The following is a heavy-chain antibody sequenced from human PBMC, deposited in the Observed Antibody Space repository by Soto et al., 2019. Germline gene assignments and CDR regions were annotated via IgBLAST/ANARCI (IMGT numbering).Heavy chain of an antibody. J-gene: IGHJ4*02. V-gene: IGHV3-9*01. Sequence: GGSLRLSCAASGFTFDDYAMHWVRQAPGKGLEWVSGISWNSGSIGYADSVKGRFTISRDNAKNSLYLQMNSLRAEDTALYYCAKDMSYSNYGMPDYWGQGTLVTVSS. CDR1: GFTFDDYA. CDR3: AKDMSYSNYGMPDY. D-gene: IGHD4-4*01. CDR2: ISWNSGSI.